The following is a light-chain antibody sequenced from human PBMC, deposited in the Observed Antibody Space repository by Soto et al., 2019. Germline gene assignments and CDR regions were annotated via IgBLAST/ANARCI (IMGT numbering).Light chain of an antibody. J-gene: IGLJ1*01. V-gene: IGLV2-14*01. CDR1: SSDIGTYNY. Sequence: QSALTQPASVSGSPGQSITISCTGTSSDIGTYNYVSWYQQHPGKVAKLMIYDVSNRPSGVSNRFSGSKSGNTASLTISGLQAEDEADYYCSSYTSSNTLGVFGTGTKVTVL. CDR2: DVS. CDR3: SSYTSSNTLGV.